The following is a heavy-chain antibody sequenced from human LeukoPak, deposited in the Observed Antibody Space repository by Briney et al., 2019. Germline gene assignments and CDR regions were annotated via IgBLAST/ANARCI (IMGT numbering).Heavy chain of an antibody. Sequence: GGSLRLSCVGSGFSFSTYDMLWVRQAPGKGLEWVSAIGSGGDTYYAGSVKGRFTISRESAKNSFYLQMNSLNAGDTAVYFCARAVAGTDEIDSWGQGTLVTVSS. D-gene: IGHD6-19*01. CDR1: GFSFSTYD. V-gene: IGHV3-13*01. CDR3: ARAVAGTDEIDS. J-gene: IGHJ4*02. CDR2: IGSGGDT.